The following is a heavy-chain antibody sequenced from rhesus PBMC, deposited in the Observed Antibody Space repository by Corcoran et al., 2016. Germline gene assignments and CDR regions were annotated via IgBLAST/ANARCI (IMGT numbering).Heavy chain of an antibody. Sequence: EVQLVETGGGLVQPGGSLKLSCAASGFTFSSYAISWVRQAPGKGLEWVSGKDSGGGSKYDGDSGKGRVTISRDNSKNTLSLQMNSLRAEDTAVYYCAKVGSLDVWGRGVLVTVSS. V-gene: IGHV3S5*01. CDR2: KDSGGGSK. CDR3: AKVGSLDV. J-gene: IGHJ5-2*02. CDR1: GFTFSSYA.